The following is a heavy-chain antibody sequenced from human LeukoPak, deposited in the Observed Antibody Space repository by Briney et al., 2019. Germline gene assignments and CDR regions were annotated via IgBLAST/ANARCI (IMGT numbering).Heavy chain of an antibody. CDR3: ARDLLVVVPAAISGSNI. D-gene: IGHD2-2*01. Sequence: ASVKVSCKASGYTSTSYGISWVRQAPGQGLEWMGWISAYNGNTNYAQKLQGRVTMTTDTSTSTAYMELRSLRSDDTAVYYCARDLLVVVPAAISGSNIWGQGTMVTVSS. CDR1: GYTSTSYG. J-gene: IGHJ3*02. CDR2: ISAYNGNT. V-gene: IGHV1-18*01.